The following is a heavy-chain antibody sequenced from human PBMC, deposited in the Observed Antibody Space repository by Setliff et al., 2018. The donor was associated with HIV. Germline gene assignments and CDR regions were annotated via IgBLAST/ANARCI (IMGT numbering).Heavy chain of an antibody. V-gene: IGHV4-38-2*01. J-gene: IGHJ4*02. CDR3: ARAAAGNTGPFDL. D-gene: IGHD4-17*01. CDR2: VSSRGDT. CDR1: GYSISSGYY. Sequence: SETLSLTCAVSGYSISSGYYWSWIRQPAGKGLEWIGRVSSRGDTNYNPALKSRVTMSVDTSKNQFSLKLTSVTASDTAVYYCARAAAGNTGPFDLWGQGSPVTVSS.